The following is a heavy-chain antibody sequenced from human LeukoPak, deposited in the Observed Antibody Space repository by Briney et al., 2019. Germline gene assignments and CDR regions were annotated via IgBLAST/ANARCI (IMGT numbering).Heavy chain of an antibody. J-gene: IGHJ6*02. CDR3: ARDLGCSSTSCYVDYYYCGMDV. V-gene: IGHV3-30-3*01. CDR2: ISYDGSNK. Sequence: TGGSLRLSCAASGFTFSSYAMHWVRQAPGKGLEWVAVISYDGSNKYYADSVKGRFTISRDNSKNTLYLQMNSLRAEDTAVYYCARDLGCSSTSCYVDYYYCGMDVWGQGTTVTVSS. D-gene: IGHD2-2*01. CDR1: GFTFSSYA.